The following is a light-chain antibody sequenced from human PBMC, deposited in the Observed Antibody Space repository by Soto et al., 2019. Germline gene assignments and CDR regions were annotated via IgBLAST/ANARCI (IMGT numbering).Light chain of an antibody. J-gene: IGKJ5*01. CDR1: QSVGSD. CDR3: QQRQYWPPIT. CDR2: DTS. V-gene: IGKV3-11*01. Sequence: EIVLTQSPATLSVSPGERATLSCRASQSVGSDLAWYQQKPGQAPRLLIYDTSNRATGVPARFSGSGSGTDFTLTISSLEPEDCAIYYCQQRQYWPPITFGQGTRLEIK.